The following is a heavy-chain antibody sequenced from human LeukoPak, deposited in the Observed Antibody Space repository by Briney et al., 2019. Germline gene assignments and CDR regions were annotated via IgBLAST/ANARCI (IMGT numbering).Heavy chain of an antibody. D-gene: IGHD3-10*01. V-gene: IGHV4-30-4*01. CDR2: IYYSGST. CDR1: GGSISSGDYY. CDR3: ARSVTMVRGVMGFDP. J-gene: IGHJ5*02. Sequence: SQTLSLTCTVSGGSISSGDYYWSWIRQPPGKGLEWIGYIYYSGSTYYNPSLKSRVTISVDTSKNQFSLKLSSVTAADTAVYCCARSVTMVRGVMGFDPWGQGTLVTVSS.